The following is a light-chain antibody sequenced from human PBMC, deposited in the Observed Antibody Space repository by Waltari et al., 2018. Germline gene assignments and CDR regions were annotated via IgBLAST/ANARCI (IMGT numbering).Light chain of an antibody. Sequence: QSALTQPASVSGSPGQSITISCPGTSSDVGGYNYVSWYQQHPGKAPKLMIYDVSNRPSGVSNRFSGSKSGNTASLTISGLQAGDEADYYCSSYTSSSTVVFGGGTKLTVL. J-gene: IGLJ2*01. CDR3: SSYTSSSTVV. CDR1: SSDVGGYNY. V-gene: IGLV2-14*03. CDR2: DVS.